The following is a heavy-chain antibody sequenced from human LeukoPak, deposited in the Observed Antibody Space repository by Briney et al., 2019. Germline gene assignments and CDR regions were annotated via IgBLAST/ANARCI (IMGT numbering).Heavy chain of an antibody. CDR1: GFTFSAYW. Sequence: GGSLRLSCAGSGFTFSAYWMDWVRQTPGKGLEWLANIKPDGSVQNYVDSVKGRFTISRDNAQRSVFLQMNSLRAEDTAVYYCARRDAGTPGTAYWGQGTLVTVSS. CDR2: IKPDGSVQ. J-gene: IGHJ4*02. CDR3: ARRDAGTPGTAY. V-gene: IGHV3-7*01. D-gene: IGHD6-13*01.